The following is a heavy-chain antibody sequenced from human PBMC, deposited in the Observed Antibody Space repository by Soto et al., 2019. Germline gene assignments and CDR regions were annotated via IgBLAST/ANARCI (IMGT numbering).Heavy chain of an antibody. J-gene: IGHJ6*02. D-gene: IGHD2-2*01. CDR3: ARGQYQLLGPLDYYYGMDV. CDR1: GYTFTGYY. Sequence: ASVKVSCKASGYTFTGYYMRWVRQAPGQGLEWMGWINPNSGGTNYAQKFQGRVTMTRDTSISTAYMELSRLRSDDTAVYYCARGQYQLLGPLDYYYGMDVWGQGTTVTVSS. V-gene: IGHV1-2*02. CDR2: INPNSGGT.